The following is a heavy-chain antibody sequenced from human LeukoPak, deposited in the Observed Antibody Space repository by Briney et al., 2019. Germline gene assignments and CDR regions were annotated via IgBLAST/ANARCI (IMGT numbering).Heavy chain of an antibody. Sequence: GGSLRLSCEAAGFTFSNYGMHWVRQAPGKGVEGVAFVHYEGGKTYYTDSVTGRFSISRDNSKNTLFLQLNSLRPDHTAFYYCAKPTFGYCSTTSCSVFPFYMDVWGRGTTVIVSS. CDR1: GFTFSNYG. J-gene: IGHJ6*03. V-gene: IGHV3-30*02. CDR2: VHYEGGKT. D-gene: IGHD2-2*03. CDR3: AKPTFGYCSTTSCSVFPFYMDV.